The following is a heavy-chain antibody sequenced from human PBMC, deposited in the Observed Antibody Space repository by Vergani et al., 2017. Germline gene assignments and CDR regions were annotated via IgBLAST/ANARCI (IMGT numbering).Heavy chain of an antibody. J-gene: IGHJ3*02. CDR3: ARYCSSTSCYPPDAFDI. CDR1: GHTSTSYG. CDR2: ISAYNGNT. V-gene: IGHV1-18*01. Sequence: QVQLVQSGAEVKKPGASVKVSCVASGHTSTSYGISWVRQAPGQGLEWMGWISAYNGNTNNAQKLQGRVTMTTDTSTSTAYMELRSLRSDDTAVYYCARYCSSTSCYPPDAFDIWGQGTMVTVSS. D-gene: IGHD2-2*01.